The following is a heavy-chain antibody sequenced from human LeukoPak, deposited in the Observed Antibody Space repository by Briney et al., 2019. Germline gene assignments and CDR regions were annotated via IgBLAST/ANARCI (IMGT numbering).Heavy chain of an antibody. V-gene: IGHV3-74*01. Sequence: AGGSLRLSCAASGFTFITYWMHWVRQAPGKGLVWVSSIKSDGSSTSYADSVKGRFTISRDNAKNTLYLQMNTLKTEDTAVYFCATDPPPSGDYVGLDYWGLGTLVTVSS. CDR1: GFTFITYW. CDR3: ATDPPPSGDYVGLDY. CDR2: IKSDGSST. J-gene: IGHJ4*02. D-gene: IGHD4-17*01.